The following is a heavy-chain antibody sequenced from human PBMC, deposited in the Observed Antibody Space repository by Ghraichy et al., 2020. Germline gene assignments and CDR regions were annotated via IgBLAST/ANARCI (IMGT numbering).Heavy chain of an antibody. CDR2: ISKNSDYI. J-gene: IGHJ3*01. Sequence: GGSLRLSCEASGFIFNRYSFNWVRQAPGKGLEWISTISKNSDYIYYAESVEGRFTISRDKATDALYLQLSSLRGADTAIYYCARDLRYGAPGGFDVWGHGTMVTVSS. V-gene: IGHV3-21*06. CDR1: GFIFNRYS. CDR3: ARDLRYGAPGGFDV. D-gene: IGHD3-16*01.